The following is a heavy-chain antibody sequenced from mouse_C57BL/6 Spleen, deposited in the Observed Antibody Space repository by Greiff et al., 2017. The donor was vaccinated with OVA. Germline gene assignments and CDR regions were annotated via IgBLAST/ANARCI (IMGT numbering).Heavy chain of an antibody. V-gene: IGHV1-80*01. CDR1: GFAFSSYW. CDR2: IYPGDGDT. J-gene: IGHJ2*01. Sequence: QVQLQQSGAELVKPGASVKISCTASGFAFSSYWMHWVKQRPGQGLEWIGQIYPGDGDTNYPGKFKGKATLTADKTSSTAYMQLSSLTYEDTSVDFCARENCLDDWGQGTTLTVSS. CDR3: ARENCLDD. D-gene: IGHD4-1*01.